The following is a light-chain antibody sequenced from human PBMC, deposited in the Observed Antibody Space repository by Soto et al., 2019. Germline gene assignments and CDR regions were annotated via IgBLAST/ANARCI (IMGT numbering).Light chain of an antibody. Sequence: IQRTQSPSSLSASVGDTVTVTCRASQGIRNYLNWFQQKPGKAPKRLISVASTLQSGVPSRFSGSGSGTEFTLTISSLQPEDSATYYCLQHNTYPYTFGQGTKVDIK. V-gene: IGKV1-17*01. CDR1: QGIRNY. J-gene: IGKJ2*01. CDR3: LQHNTYPYT. CDR2: VAS.